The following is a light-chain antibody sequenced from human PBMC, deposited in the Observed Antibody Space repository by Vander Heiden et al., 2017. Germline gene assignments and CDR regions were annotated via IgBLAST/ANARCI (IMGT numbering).Light chain of an antibody. Sequence: SYELTQPPSVSVSPGQTATITCSGDKLKHAYACWYQQRPGQSPVVVIYQDTERASGIPERFSGSNSGGTATLTISGAQALDEADYYCQAWDRSTAVIFGAGTKLTVL. V-gene: IGLV3-1*01. J-gene: IGLJ2*01. CDR1: KLKHAY. CDR2: QDT. CDR3: QAWDRSTAVI.